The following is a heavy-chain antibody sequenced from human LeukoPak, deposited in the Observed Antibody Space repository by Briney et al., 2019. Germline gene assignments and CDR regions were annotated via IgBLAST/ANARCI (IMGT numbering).Heavy chain of an antibody. D-gene: IGHD2-21*02. J-gene: IGHJ4*02. CDR1: GGSFSGYY. V-gene: IGHV4-34*01. CDR2: INHSGST. Sequence: PETLSLTCAVYGGSFSGYYWSWIRQPPGKGLEWIGEINHSGSTNYNPSLKSRVTISVDTSKNQFSLRLSSVTAADTAVYYCARSRSSEIVVVTAINDYWGQGTLVTVSS. CDR3: ARSRSSEIVVVTAINDY.